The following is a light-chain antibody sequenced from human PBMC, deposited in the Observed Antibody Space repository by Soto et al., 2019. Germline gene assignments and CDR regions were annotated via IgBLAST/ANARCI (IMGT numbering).Light chain of an antibody. CDR3: SSYTSSSTLV. V-gene: IGLV2-14*01. CDR2: EVS. Sequence: QSALTQPASVSGSPGQSITISCTGTSSDVGRFNYVSWFQQHPGKAPKLMIYEVSNRPSGVSDRFSGSRSGNTASLTISGLQTEDEADYYCSSYTSSSTLVFGTGIKVTVL. CDR1: SSDVGRFNY. J-gene: IGLJ1*01.